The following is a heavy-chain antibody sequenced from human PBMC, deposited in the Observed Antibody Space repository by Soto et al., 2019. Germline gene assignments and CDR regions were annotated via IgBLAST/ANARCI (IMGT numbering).Heavy chain of an antibody. V-gene: IGHV6-1*01. J-gene: IGHJ6*02. CDR1: GDSVSSNSAA. CDR2: TYYRSKWYN. CDR3: ARDLKANCSGGSCYFPPGPLYYYYGMDV. Sequence: SQTLSLTCAISGDSVSSNSAAWNWIRQSPSRGLEWLGRTYYRSKWYNDYAVSVKSRITINPDTSKNQFSLQLNSVTPEDKAVYYCARDLKANCSGGSCYFPPGPLYYYYGMDVWGQGTTVTVSS. D-gene: IGHD2-15*01.